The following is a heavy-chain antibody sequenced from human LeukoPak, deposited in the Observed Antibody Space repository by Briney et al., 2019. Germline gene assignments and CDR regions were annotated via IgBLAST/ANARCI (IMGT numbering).Heavy chain of an antibody. V-gene: IGHV3-7*05. Sequence: GGSLRLSCAASGFTFSNAWMSWVRQAPGKGLEWVANIKQDGREKYYVDSVKGRFTISRDNAKNSLYLQMNSLRAEDTAVYYCARDQRYCSSSSCPWEPFDYWGQGTLVTVSS. J-gene: IGHJ4*02. CDR3: ARDQRYCSSSSCPWEPFDY. CDR1: GFTFSNAW. CDR2: IKQDGREK. D-gene: IGHD2-2*01.